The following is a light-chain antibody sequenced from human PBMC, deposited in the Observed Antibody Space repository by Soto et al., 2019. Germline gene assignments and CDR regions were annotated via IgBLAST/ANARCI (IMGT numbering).Light chain of an antibody. Sequence: DIQMTQSPSTLSASVGDRVTITCRASQNIRDWLAWYQQKPGKAPELLIYSASGLESGVPSRFSGSGSGTEFTLTISSLQPDDFATYYSQEYNGDSGLTFGGGTKVEIK. CDR2: SAS. J-gene: IGKJ4*01. V-gene: IGKV1-5*03. CDR1: QNIRDW. CDR3: QEYNGDSGLT.